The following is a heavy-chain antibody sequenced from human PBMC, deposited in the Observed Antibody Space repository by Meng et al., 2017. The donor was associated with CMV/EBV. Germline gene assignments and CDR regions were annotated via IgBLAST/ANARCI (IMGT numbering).Heavy chain of an antibody. J-gene: IGHJ5*02. CDR2: IYTSGST. Sequence: QGQLTGSGPGLVKPSETLSLTGMCSGGSISCYYWSWIRQAAGKGLEWIWRIYTSGSTNYNPSLKSRVTMSVDTSKNQFSLKLSSVTAADTAVYYCARDLMNCSSTSCANWFDPWGQGTLVTVSS. CDR1: GGSISCYY. V-gene: IGHV4-4*07. D-gene: IGHD2-2*01. CDR3: ARDLMNCSSTSCANWFDP.